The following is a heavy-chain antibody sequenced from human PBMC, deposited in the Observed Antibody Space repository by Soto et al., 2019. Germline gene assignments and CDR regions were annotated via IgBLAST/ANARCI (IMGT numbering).Heavy chain of an antibody. D-gene: IGHD3-9*01. CDR1: GGSFSGYY. V-gene: IGHV4-34*01. CDR2: INHSGST. CDR3: ASGPNYDIWTGYNYGVVY. Sequence: QVQLQQWGAGLLKPSETLSLTCAVYGGSFSGYYWSWIRQPPGKGLEWIGEINHSGSTNYNPSLKSRGTISLDTSKNQFSLKLSSVTAADTAVYYCASGPNYDIWTGYNYGVVYWGQGTLVTVSS. J-gene: IGHJ4*02.